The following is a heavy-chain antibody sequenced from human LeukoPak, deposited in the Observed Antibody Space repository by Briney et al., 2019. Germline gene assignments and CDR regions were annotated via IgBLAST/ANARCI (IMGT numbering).Heavy chain of an antibody. J-gene: IGHJ2*01. Sequence: PGGSLRLSCAASGFTFSSYGMHWVRQAPGKGLEWVAVISDDGSDKYYSDSVKGRFTISRDNSKNTLYLQMNSLRAEDTAVYYCAQGGSAYDSWYLDLWGRGTLVSVSS. CDR2: ISDDGSDK. V-gene: IGHV3-30*18. CDR3: AQGGSAYDSWYLDL. CDR1: GFTFSSYG. D-gene: IGHD5-12*01.